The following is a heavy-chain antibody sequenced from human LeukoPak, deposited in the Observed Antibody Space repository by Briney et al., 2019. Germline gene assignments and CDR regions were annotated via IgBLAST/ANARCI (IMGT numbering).Heavy chain of an antibody. J-gene: IGHJ5*02. D-gene: IGHD3-3*01. Sequence: ASVKVSCKASGYTFTGYYMHWVRQAPGQGLEWMGWINPNSGGTNYAQKFQGRVTMTRDTSISTAYMELSRLRSDDTAVYYCARDGLKYYDFWSGYRENWFDPWGQGTLVTVSS. CDR2: INPNSGGT. CDR3: ARDGLKYYDFWSGYRENWFDP. CDR1: GYTFTGYY. V-gene: IGHV1-2*02.